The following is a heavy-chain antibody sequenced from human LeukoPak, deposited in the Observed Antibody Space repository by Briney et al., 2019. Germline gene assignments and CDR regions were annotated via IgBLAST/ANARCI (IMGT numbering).Heavy chain of an antibody. CDR3: ASGTVSGVIAPHSFHY. Sequence: SETLSLTCAVSVGYISSYYWTWIWQSPGKGLEWIGNVFYSGSTNYNPSLKSRVTISIDTSKNHFSLKLTSVTAADTAVYFCASGTVSGVIAPHSFHYWGRGTLVTVSS. CDR2: VFYSGST. J-gene: IGHJ4*01. V-gene: IGHV4-59*01. D-gene: IGHD3-16*02. CDR1: VGYISSYY.